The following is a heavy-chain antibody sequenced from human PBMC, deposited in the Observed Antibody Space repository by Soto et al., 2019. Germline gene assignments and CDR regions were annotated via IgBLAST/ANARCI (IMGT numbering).Heavy chain of an antibody. CDR2: IIPIFGTA. CDR1: GGTFSSYA. Sequence: SVKVSCKASGGTFSSYAISWVRQAPGQGLEWMGGIIPIFGTANYAQKFQGRVTITADESTSTAYMELSSLRSEDTAVYYCARGGGTTLNYYYYYGMDVWGQGTTVTVSS. J-gene: IGHJ6*02. CDR3: ARGGGTTLNYYYYYGMDV. D-gene: IGHD3-16*01. V-gene: IGHV1-69*13.